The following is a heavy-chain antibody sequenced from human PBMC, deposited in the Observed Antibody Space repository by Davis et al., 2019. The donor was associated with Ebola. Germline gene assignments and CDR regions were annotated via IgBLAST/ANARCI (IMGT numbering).Heavy chain of an antibody. CDR2: IYYSGST. CDR1: GGSISSSSYY. CDR3: ARSPSTGWKHYFDY. Sequence: PSETLSLTCTVSGGSISSSSYYWGWIRQPPGKGLEWIGSIYYSGSTTYNPSLESRVTISVDTSKNQFSLKLTSVTAADMAVYYCARSPSTGWKHYFDYWGQGTLVTVSS. D-gene: IGHD6-19*01. J-gene: IGHJ4*02. V-gene: IGHV4-39*07.